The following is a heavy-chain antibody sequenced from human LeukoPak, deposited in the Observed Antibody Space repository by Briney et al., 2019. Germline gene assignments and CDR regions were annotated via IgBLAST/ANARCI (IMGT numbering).Heavy chain of an antibody. Sequence: PGGSLRLSCAASGFTFSSYDMHWVRQATGKGLEWVSAIGTAGDTYYPGSVKGRFTISRENAKNSLYLQMNSLRAGDTAVYYCARAPIYYDSSGKGDAFDIWGQGTMVTVSS. V-gene: IGHV3-13*01. CDR3: ARAPIYYDSSGKGDAFDI. J-gene: IGHJ3*02. CDR2: IGTAGDT. CDR1: GFTFSSYD. D-gene: IGHD3-22*01.